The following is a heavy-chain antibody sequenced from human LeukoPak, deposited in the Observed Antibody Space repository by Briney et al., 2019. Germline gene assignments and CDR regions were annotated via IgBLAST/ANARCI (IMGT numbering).Heavy chain of an antibody. D-gene: IGHD2-21*02. J-gene: IGHJ4*02. CDR3: AKDIWCGGDCYFLGY. CDR2: ISSSGNTI. CDR1: GFTFSDYY. Sequence: PGGSLRLSCAASGFTFSDYYMSWIRQAPGKGLEWVSYISSSGNTIYYADSMKGRFTISRDNAKNSLYMQMNSLSAEDTAVYYCAKDIWCGGDCYFLGYWGQGTLVTVSS. V-gene: IGHV3-11*01.